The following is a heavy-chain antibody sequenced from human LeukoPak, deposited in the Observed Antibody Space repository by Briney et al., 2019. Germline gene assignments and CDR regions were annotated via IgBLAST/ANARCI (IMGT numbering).Heavy chain of an antibody. V-gene: IGHV1-69*04. Sequence: SVKVSCKASGGTFSSYAISWVRQAPGQGLEWMGRIIPILGIVNYAQKFQGRVTITADKSTSTAYMELSSLRSEDTAVYYCARDRTGYCSGGSCYLVWFDPWGQGTLVTVSS. J-gene: IGHJ5*02. D-gene: IGHD2-15*01. CDR2: IIPILGIV. CDR1: GGTFSSYA. CDR3: ARDRTGYCSGGSCYLVWFDP.